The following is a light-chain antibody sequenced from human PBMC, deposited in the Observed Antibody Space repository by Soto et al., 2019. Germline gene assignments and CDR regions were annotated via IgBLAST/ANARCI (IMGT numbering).Light chain of an antibody. J-gene: IGLJ1*01. CDR1: SSDVGGYNY. CDR2: DVS. V-gene: IGLV2-14*01. CDR3: SSYTSSSTYV. Sequence: QSALTQPASVSGSPGQSITISCTGTSSDVGGYNYVSWYQQHPGKAHKLMIYDVSNRPSGVFNRFSGSKSGNTASLTISGLQAEDEADYYCSSYTSSSTYVFGTGTKVTVL.